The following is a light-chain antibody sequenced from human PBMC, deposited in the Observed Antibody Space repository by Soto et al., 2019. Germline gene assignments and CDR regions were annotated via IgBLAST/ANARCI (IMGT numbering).Light chain of an antibody. J-gene: IGLJ1*01. CDR2: DVS. Sequence: QSTLTQPASVSGSPGQSITISCTGTSSDVGGYNYVSWYQHHPGKAPKLIIYDVSNRPSGVSIRFSGSKSDNTASLTISGLQPEDEADYHCSSYRASNTRQIRFGSGTKVTV. V-gene: IGLV2-14*03. CDR3: SSYRASNTRQIR. CDR1: SSDVGGYNY.